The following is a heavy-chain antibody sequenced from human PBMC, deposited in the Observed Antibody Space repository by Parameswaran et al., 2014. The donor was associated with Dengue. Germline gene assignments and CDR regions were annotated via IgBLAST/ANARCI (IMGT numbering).Heavy chain of an antibody. CDR2: IRSKGFGGTT. J-gene: IGHJ3*02. V-gene: IGHV3-49*02. Sequence: VRQAPGKGLECIGFIRSKGFGGTTEYAASVKGRFTISRDDSKSIAYLQMSSLKTEDTAVYYCTTYDTSGYYSAFDIWGQGTTVTVSS. CDR3: TTYDTSGYYSAFDI. D-gene: IGHD3-22*01.